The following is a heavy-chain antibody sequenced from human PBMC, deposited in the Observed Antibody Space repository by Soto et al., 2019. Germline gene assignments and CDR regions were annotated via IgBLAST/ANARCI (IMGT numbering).Heavy chain of an antibody. CDR1: GGTFSSYA. D-gene: IGHD5-18*01. CDR2: IIPIFGTA. V-gene: IGHV1-69*13. CDR3: ASIVDKDMGYYYYGMDV. J-gene: IGHJ6*02. Sequence: SVKVSCKASGGTFSSYAISWVRQAPGQGLEWMGGIIPIFGTANYAQKFQGRVTITADESTSTAYMELSSLRSEDTAVYYCASIVDKDMGYYYYGMDVWGQGTTVTVSS.